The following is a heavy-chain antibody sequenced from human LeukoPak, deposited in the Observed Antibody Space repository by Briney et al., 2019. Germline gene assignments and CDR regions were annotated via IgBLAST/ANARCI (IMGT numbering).Heavy chain of an antibody. V-gene: IGHV3-11*01. CDR2: ISSSGSTI. CDR1: GFTFSDYY. Sequence: GGSLRLSCAASGFTFSDYYMSWIRQAPGKGLEWVSYISSSGSTIYYADSVKGRFTISRDNAKNSLYLQMNSLRAEDTAVYYCAKDGVYDSSGYYTAHFDYWGQGTLVTVSS. J-gene: IGHJ4*02. D-gene: IGHD3-22*01. CDR3: AKDGVYDSSGYYTAHFDY.